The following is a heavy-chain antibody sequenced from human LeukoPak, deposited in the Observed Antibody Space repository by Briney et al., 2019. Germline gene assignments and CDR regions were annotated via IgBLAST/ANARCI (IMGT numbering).Heavy chain of an antibody. CDR3: AELGVTMIGGV. D-gene: IGHD3-10*02. Sequence: GGSLRLSCAASGFTFSSYEMNWVRQAPGKGLEWVSYISSSGSTIYYADSVKGRFTISRDNAKNSLYLQMNSLRAEDTAVCYCAELGVTMIGGVWGKGTTVTISS. CDR1: GFTFSSYE. CDR2: ISSSGSTI. V-gene: IGHV3-48*03. J-gene: IGHJ6*04.